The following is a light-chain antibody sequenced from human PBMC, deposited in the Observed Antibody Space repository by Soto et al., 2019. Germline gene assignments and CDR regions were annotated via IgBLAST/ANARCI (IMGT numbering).Light chain of an antibody. CDR1: QSIGTD. CDR2: GAS. Sequence: DIQMTQSPSSLSASLGDRVSITCRASQSIGTDLNWYQQKPGKAPKLLISGASTLQGGVPSRFSGSVSGTEFTLTISSLQPGDLATYFCQQTYSTPWTFAQGPKVDI. J-gene: IGKJ1*01. V-gene: IGKV1-39*01. CDR3: QQTYSTPWT.